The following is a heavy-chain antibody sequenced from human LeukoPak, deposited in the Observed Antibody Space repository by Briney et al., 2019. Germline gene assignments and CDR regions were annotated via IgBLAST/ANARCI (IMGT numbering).Heavy chain of an antibody. CDR3: ARDGSGSYYYYMDV. CDR1: GGSISSYY. D-gene: IGHD3-10*01. Sequence: SETLSLTCTVSGGSISSYYWSWIRQPAGKGLEWIGRIYTSGSTNYNPSLKSRVTMSVDTSKNQFSLKLSSVTVADTAVYYCARDGSGSYYYYMDVWGKGTTVTASS. V-gene: IGHV4-4*07. J-gene: IGHJ6*03. CDR2: IYTSGST.